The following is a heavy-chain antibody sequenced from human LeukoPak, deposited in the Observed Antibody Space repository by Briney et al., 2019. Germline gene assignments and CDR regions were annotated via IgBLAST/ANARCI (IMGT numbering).Heavy chain of an antibody. CDR1: GFTFSSYS. V-gene: IGHV3-48*01. D-gene: IGHD1-26*01. J-gene: IGHJ3*02. CDR2: ISSSSSTI. CDR3: ARALKWEQPDDAFDI. Sequence: PGGSLRLSCAASGFTFSSYSMNWVRQAPGKGLEWVSYISSSSSTIYYADSVKGRFTISRDNAKNSLYLQMNSLRAEDTAVYYCARALKWEQPDDAFDIWGQGTMVTVSS.